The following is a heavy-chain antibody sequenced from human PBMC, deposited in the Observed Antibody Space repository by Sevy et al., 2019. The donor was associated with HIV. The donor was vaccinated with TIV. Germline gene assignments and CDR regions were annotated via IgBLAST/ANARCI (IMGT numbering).Heavy chain of an antibody. CDR1: AHSTTNYG. V-gene: IGHV1-18*01. Sequence: ASVKVSCKASAHSTTNYGITWVRQAPGQGLEWMGWVSPYNGYTNYAQILQGRVTMTTDTSTNTTSMELRSLRPDDTAVYFCATAGDFSGWAGLPAFDIWGQGTMVTVSS. CDR3: ATAGDFSGWAGLPAFDI. D-gene: IGHD6-19*01. CDR2: VSPYNGYT. J-gene: IGHJ3*02.